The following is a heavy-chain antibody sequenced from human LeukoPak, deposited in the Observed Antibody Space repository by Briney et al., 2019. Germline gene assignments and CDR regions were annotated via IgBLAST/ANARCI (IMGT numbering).Heavy chain of an antibody. CDR3: AKGRGITIFGVGPFDY. CDR1: GFTFSSYA. D-gene: IGHD3-3*01. CDR2: ISGSGGST. Sequence: GGSLRLSYAASGFTFSSYAMSWVRQAPGKGLEWVSAISGSGGSTYYADSVKGRFTISRDNSKNTLYLQMNSLRAEDTAVYHCAKGRGITIFGVGPFDYWGQGTLVTVSS. J-gene: IGHJ4*02. V-gene: IGHV3-23*01.